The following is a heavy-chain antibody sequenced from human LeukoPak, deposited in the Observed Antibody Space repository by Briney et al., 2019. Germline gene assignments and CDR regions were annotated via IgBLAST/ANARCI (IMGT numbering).Heavy chain of an antibody. CDR1: GYTFTGYY. Sequence: ASVKVSCKASGYTFTGYYMHWVRQAPGQGLEWVGWVNPNSGGTNYAQKFQGRVTMTRDTSTSTAYMELSRLRSDDTAVYYCARDLVVVVAATFHYYYGMDVWGQGTTVTVSS. J-gene: IGHJ6*02. V-gene: IGHV1-2*02. CDR2: VNPNSGGT. CDR3: ARDLVVVVAATFHYYYGMDV. D-gene: IGHD2-15*01.